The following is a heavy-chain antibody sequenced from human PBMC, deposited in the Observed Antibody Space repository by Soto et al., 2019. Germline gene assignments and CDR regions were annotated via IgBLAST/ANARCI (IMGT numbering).Heavy chain of an antibody. D-gene: IGHD1-1*01. J-gene: IGHJ6*02. CDR3: ARTERYYYYYGMDV. V-gene: IGHV4-30-4*01. CDR1: GGSITSGDYY. CDR2: IYYSGST. Sequence: SETLSLTCTVSGGSITSGDYYWSWIRQPPGKGLEWIGYIYYSGSTYYNPSLKSRVTISVDTSKNQFSLKLSSVTAADTAVYYCARTERYYYYYGMDVWGQGTTVTVSS.